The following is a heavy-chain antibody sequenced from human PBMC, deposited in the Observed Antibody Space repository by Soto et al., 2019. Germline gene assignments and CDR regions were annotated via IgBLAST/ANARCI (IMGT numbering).Heavy chain of an antibody. CDR3: VTPHPITSYAFDY. V-gene: IGHV4-34*01. CDR2: INHSGST. D-gene: IGHD1-20*01. Sequence: SETLSLTCAVYGGSLSGYYWNWIRQPPGKGLEWIGEINHSGSTTYNPSLKSRVAISVDTSKNQFSLKLSSVTAADTAVYYCVTPHPITSYAFDYWGQGTLVTVSS. CDR1: GGSLSGYY. J-gene: IGHJ4*02.